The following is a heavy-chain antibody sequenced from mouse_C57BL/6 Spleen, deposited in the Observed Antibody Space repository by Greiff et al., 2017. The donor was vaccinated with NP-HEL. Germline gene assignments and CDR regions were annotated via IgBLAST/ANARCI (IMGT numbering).Heavy chain of an antibody. V-gene: IGHV1-80*01. CDR2: IYPGDGDT. CDR3: ARKATTVVAPYYFDY. D-gene: IGHD1-1*01. CDR1: GYAFSSYW. Sequence: VKLQESGAELVKPGASVKISCKASGYAFSSYWMNWVKQRPGKGLEWIGQIYPGDGDTNYNGKFKGKATLTADKSSSTAYMQLSSLTSEDSAVYFCARKATTVVAPYYFDYWGQGTTLTVSS. J-gene: IGHJ2*01.